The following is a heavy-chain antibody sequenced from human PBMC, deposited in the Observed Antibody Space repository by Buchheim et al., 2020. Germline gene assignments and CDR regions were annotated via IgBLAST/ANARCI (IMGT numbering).Heavy chain of an antibody. CDR1: GYTFTGYY. CDR2: INPNSGGT. CDR3: ARALGGAASHAVARMGMDV. Sequence: QVQLVQSGAEVKKPGASVKVSCKASGYTFTGYYMHWVRQAPGQGLEWMGWINPNSGGTNYAQKFQGWVTMTRDTPISTAYMELSRLRSDDTAVYYCARALGGAASHAVARMGMDVWGQGTT. J-gene: IGHJ6*02. D-gene: IGHD6-19*01. V-gene: IGHV1-2*04.